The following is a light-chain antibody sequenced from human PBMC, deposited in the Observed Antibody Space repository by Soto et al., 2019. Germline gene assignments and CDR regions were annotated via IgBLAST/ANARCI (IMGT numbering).Light chain of an antibody. V-gene: IGKV3-20*01. CDR3: QQYGVSPRT. CDR2: GAS. J-gene: IGKJ1*01. CDR1: QSVAGSY. Sequence: EIMLTQSPVTLSLSPGEGATLSCRASQSVAGSYLAWYQQKPGRTPRLLIDGASSRATGIPDRFSGSGSGTEFTLTINRLEPEDFAVYYCQQYGVSPRTFGQGTKVDIK.